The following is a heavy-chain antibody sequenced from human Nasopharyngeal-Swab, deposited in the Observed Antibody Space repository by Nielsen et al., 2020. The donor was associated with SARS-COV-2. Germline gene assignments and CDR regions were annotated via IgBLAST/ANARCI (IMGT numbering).Heavy chain of an antibody. Sequence: GESLKISCEATGFTFFSGHWMSWVRQAPGKGLEWVSFISSSGSIAYYADSVKGRFTISRDNANNSLYLQMNSLRADDTAVYYCVRDGALIQLWLLPHALDIWGQGTLVTVSS. J-gene: IGHJ3*02. V-gene: IGHV3-48*04. CDR3: VRDGALIQLWLLPHALDI. D-gene: IGHD5-18*01. CDR1: GFTFFSGHW. CDR2: ISSSGSIA.